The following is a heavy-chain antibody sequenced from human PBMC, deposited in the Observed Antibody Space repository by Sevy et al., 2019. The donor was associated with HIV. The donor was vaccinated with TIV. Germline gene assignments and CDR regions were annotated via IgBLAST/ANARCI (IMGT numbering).Heavy chain of an antibody. Sequence: SETLSLTCTVYGGSMTSYYWNWIRQPPGKGLEWIGYIYYSGSTNYNPSLKSQVTMSVDTSKNRFSLTLISVTAADTAVYHCARSVGTGNYFDYWGQGALVTVSS. D-gene: IGHD2-21*02. CDR1: GGSMTSYY. J-gene: IGHJ4*02. CDR3: ARSVGTGNYFDY. CDR2: IYYSGST. V-gene: IGHV4-59*13.